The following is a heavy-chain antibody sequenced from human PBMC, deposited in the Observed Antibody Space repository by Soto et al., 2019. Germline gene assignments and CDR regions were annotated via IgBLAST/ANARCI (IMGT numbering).Heavy chain of an antibody. D-gene: IGHD2-2*01. J-gene: IGHJ5*02. CDR1: GCTFSSYA. CDR3: ARATYHQNWFEP. CDR2: IIPIFGTA. V-gene: IGHV1-69*13. Sequence: SLKVSCKASGCTFSSYAISWVRQAPGQGLEWMGGIIPIFGTANYAQKFQGRVTITADESTSTAYMELSSLRSEDTAVYYCARATYHQNWFEPWGQGTLVRVSS.